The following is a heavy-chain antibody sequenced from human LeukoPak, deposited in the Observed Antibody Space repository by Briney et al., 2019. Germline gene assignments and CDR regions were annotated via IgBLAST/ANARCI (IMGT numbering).Heavy chain of an antibody. V-gene: IGHV1-8*01. J-gene: IGHJ6*02. D-gene: IGHD6-13*01. CDR2: MNPKRGNT. CDR3: ARGGSSSSYYNNYGMDV. CDR1: GYSLTSFD. Sequence: GASVKVSCKDSGYSLTSFDINWVRQGSGQGLEWMGWMNPKRGNTGYAPTFQGRVTITRDTSIDTAFMELSSLRPDDTAVYYCARGGSSSSYYNNYGMDVWGQGTTITVSS.